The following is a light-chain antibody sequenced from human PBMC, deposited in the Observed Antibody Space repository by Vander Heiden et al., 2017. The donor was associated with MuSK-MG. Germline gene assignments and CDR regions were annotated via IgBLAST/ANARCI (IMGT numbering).Light chain of an antibody. V-gene: IGKV1-39*01. Sequence: DTQTPQSPSSLSASVGDRLTITFRASQSSSRDLNWHQDKPGKAPKLLYGATTTLQDPVPSRFSGSGSGTDFTITISRLQHDDVATYYCQHSYRFPLTFGEGTKV. CDR3: QHSYRFPLT. CDR2: ATT. J-gene: IGKJ4*01. CDR1: QSSSRD.